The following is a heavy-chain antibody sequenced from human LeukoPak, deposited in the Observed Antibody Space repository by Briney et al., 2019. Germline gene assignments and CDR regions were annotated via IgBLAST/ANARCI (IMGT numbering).Heavy chain of an antibody. CDR2: IYHSGST. Sequence: SSQTLSLTCTVSGVSISSGGYYWSWLRQPPGKGLEWIGYIYHSGSTYYNPSLKSRVTISVDRSKNQFSLKLSSVTAADTAVYYCAGGVGATIFHFSYWGQGTLVTVSS. CDR3: AGGVGATIFHFSY. V-gene: IGHV4-30-2*01. D-gene: IGHD1-26*01. J-gene: IGHJ4*02. CDR1: GVSISSGGYY.